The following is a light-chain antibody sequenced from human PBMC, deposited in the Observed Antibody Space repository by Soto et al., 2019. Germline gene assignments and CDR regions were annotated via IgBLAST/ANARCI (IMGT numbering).Light chain of an antibody. J-gene: IGLJ1*01. Sequence: QSALTQPPSASGSPGQSVTISCTGTSSDVGGYDYVSWYQQRPGKAPKLLIHEVTKRPSGVPDRFSGSKSGNKASLTVSGLQAEDEADYYCSSYAGRTLYVLGTGTKVTVL. CDR3: SSYAGRTLYV. CDR2: EVT. CDR1: SSDVGGYDY. V-gene: IGLV2-8*01.